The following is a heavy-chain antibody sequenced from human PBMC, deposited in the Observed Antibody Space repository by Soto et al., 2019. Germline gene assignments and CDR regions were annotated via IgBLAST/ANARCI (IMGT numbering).Heavy chain of an antibody. V-gene: IGHV1-69*13. CDR1: GVTFSNYA. CDR2: IIPIFGTA. Sequence: GASVKVSCKASGVTFSNYALSWVRQAPGQGLEWMGGIIPIFGTANYAQKFQGRVTITADESTSTAYMELSSLNSEDTAVYYCARASQTPRFNYYYYGLDVWGQGTTVTV. J-gene: IGHJ6*02. CDR3: ARASQTPRFNYYYYGLDV. D-gene: IGHD2-15*01.